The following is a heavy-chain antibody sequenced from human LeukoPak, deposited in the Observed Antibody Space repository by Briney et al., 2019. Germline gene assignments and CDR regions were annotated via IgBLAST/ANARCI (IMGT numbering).Heavy chain of an antibody. V-gene: IGHV1-18*01. CDR1: GYTFTSYG. CDR2: ISAYNGNT. J-gene: IGHJ6*02. CDR3: ARDPTVPPPNYYYYGMDV. D-gene: IGHD4-17*01. Sequence: GASVKVSCKASGYTFTSYGISWVRQAPGQGLEWMGWISAYNGNTNYAQKLQGRVTMTTDTSTSTAYVELRSLRSDDTAVYYCARDPTVPPPNYYYYGMDVWGQGTTVTVSS.